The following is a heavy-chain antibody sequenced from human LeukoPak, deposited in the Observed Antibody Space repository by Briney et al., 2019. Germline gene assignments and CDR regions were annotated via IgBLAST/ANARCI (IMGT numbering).Heavy chain of an antibody. V-gene: IGHV4-4*07. J-gene: IGHJ4*02. D-gene: IGHD6-13*01. CDR1: GGSISSYY. CDR2: IYTSGST. CDR3: ARGIAAAGIYIGFDY. Sequence: PSETLSLTCTVSGGSISSYYWSWIRQPAGKGLEWIGRIYTSGSTNYNPSLKSRVTMSVDTSKNQFSLKLSSVTAADTAVYYCARGIAAAGIYIGFDYWGQGTLVTVSS.